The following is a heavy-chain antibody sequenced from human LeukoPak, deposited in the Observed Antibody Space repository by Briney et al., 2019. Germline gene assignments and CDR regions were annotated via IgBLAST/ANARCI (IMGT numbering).Heavy chain of an antibody. Sequence: ASVKVSCKASGYTFTSSYMHWVRQAPGQGLEWMGIINPSGGSTSYAQKFQGRVTMTRDMSTSTVYMELSSLRSEDTAVYYCALIVGATPVDYWGQGTLVTVSS. V-gene: IGHV1-46*01. CDR3: ALIVGATPVDY. J-gene: IGHJ4*02. CDR1: GYTFTSSY. CDR2: INPSGGST. D-gene: IGHD1-26*01.